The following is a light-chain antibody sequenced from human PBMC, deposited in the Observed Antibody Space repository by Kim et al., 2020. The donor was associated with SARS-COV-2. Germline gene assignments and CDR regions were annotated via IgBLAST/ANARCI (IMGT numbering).Light chain of an antibody. J-gene: IGLJ2*01. CDR3: CSYVV. V-gene: IGLV2-23*02. CDR1: SSDVGSYNL. Sequence: VSGSPRQSITSSCTGTSSDVGSYNLVSWYQQHPGKAPKLMIYEVSKRPSGVSNRFSGSKSGNTASLTNSGLQAEDEADYYCCSYVVFGGGTQLTVL. CDR2: EVS.